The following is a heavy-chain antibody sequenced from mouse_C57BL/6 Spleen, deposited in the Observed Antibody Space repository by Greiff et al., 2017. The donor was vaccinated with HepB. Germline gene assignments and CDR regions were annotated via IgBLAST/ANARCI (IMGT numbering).Heavy chain of an antibody. CDR1: GYTFTSYG. D-gene: IGHD1-2*01. J-gene: IGHJ4*01. V-gene: IGHV1-81*01. Sequence: QVQLQQSGAELARPGASVKLSCKASGYTFTSYGISWVKQRTGQGLEWIGEIYPRSGNTYYNEKFKCKATLTADKSSSPAYMELRSLTSEDSAVYFVARSAHPYAMDYWGQGTSVTVSS. CDR2: IYPRSGNT. CDR3: ARSAHPYAMDY.